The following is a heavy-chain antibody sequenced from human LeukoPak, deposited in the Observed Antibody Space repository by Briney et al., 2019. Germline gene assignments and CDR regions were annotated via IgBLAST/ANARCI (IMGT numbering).Heavy chain of an antibody. V-gene: IGHV5-51*01. J-gene: IGHJ1*01. CDR3: ASPCCSSTSCWESFQH. CDR2: IYPGDSDT. D-gene: IGHD2-2*01. CDR1: GYSLTSYW. Sequence: GESLKISWKGSGYSLTSYWIGSVRQMPGKGLEWMGIIYPGDSDTRYSPSFQGQVTISADKSISTAYLQWSSLKASDTAMYYCASPCCSSTSCWESFQHWGQGTLVTVSS.